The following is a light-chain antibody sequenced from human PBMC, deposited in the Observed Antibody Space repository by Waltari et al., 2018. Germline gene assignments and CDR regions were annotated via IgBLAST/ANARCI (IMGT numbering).Light chain of an antibody. CDR2: QDN. CDR1: KLGAKY. Sequence: SYELTQPPSVSVSPGQTASITCSGDKLGAKYACWYQQKPGQSPVLVIYQDNKRPSGIPEGFYGCNSGNTATLTISGTQALDEADYYCQAWDSTTRVFGGGTKLTVI. CDR3: QAWDSTTRV. V-gene: IGLV3-1*01. J-gene: IGLJ3*02.